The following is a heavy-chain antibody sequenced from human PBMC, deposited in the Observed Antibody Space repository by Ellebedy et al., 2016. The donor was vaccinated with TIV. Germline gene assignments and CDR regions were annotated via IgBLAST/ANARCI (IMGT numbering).Heavy chain of an antibody. V-gene: IGHV1-69*06. D-gene: IGHD3-3*01. Sequence: ASVKVSCKASGGTFSSYAISWVRRAPGQGLEWMGGSIPIFGTANYAQKFQGRVTITADKPTSTAYMELSSLRSEDTAVYYCARDQLGANYDFWSGPQRSYYYYGMDVWGQGTTVTVS. CDR1: GGTFSSYA. CDR3: ARDQLGANYDFWSGPQRSYYYYGMDV. CDR2: SIPIFGTA. J-gene: IGHJ6*02.